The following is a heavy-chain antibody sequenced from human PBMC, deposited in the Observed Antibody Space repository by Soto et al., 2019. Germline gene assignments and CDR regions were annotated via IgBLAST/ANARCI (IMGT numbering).Heavy chain of an antibody. Sequence: QVQLLQSGAEVKKPGSSVKVSCRAPGDTFSIYAVNWVRQAPGQGLEWMGGFIPVFGTPNYAQTFQGRVTISAEGSTSTVYMELRGLRPEDKAVYYCARGGYYYSSIRYRPYTSSAADYYYYGMDVWGQWTTVTV. D-gene: IGHD3-22*01. V-gene: IGHV1-69*01. CDR2: FIPVFGTP. CDR3: ARGGYYYSSIRYRPYTSSAADYYYYGMDV. J-gene: IGHJ6*02. CDR1: GDTFSIYA.